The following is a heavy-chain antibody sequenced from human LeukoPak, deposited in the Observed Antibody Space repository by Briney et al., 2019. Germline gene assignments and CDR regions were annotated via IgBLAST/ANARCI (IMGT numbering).Heavy chain of an antibody. V-gene: IGHV1-46*02. CDR1: GYTFNSYY. J-gene: IGHJ4*02. D-gene: IGHD7-27*01. CDR2: INPSGGST. CDR3: ARGPPNWGYDY. Sequence: ASVKVSCKASGYTFNSYYMHWVRQAPGQGLEWMGIINPSGGSTSYAQKFQGRVTMTRDTSTSTAYMELSSLRSDDTAVYYCARGPPNWGYDYWGPGTLVTVSS.